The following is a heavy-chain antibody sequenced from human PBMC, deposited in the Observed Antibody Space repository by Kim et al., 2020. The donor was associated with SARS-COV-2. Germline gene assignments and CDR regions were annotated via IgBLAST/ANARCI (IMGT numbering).Heavy chain of an antibody. CDR1: GFTFSSYG. CDR2: IWYDGSNK. V-gene: IGHV3-33*01. D-gene: IGHD2-2*01. J-gene: IGHJ5*02. Sequence: GGSLRLSCAASGFTFSSYGMHWVRQAPGKGLEWVAVIWYDGSNKYYADSVKGRFTISRDNSKNTLYLQMNSLRAEDTAVYYCARGQYCSSTSCYVGWFDPWGQGTLVTVSS. CDR3: ARGQYCSSTSCYVGWFDP.